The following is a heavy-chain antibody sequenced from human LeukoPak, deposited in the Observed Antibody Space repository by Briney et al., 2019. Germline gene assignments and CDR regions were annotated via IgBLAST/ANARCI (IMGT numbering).Heavy chain of an antibody. CDR3: AKEWIQLWTIDY. V-gene: IGHV3-48*03. D-gene: IGHD5-18*01. CDR2: ITGSGDTI. Sequence: GGSLRLSCSASGFTFSSYEMNWVRQAPGKGLEWISYITGSGDTIYYADSVKGRFTISRDNAKNSLFLQMNSLTADDTAVYYCAKEWIQLWTIDYWGQGTLVTVSS. J-gene: IGHJ4*02. CDR1: GFTFSSYE.